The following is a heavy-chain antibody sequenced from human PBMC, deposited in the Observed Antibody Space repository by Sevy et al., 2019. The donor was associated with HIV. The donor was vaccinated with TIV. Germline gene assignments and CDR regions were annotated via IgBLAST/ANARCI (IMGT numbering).Heavy chain of an antibody. V-gene: IGHV4-59*01. Sequence: SETLSLTCTVFGGSISSYYWNWIRQPPGKGLEWIGYIYYSGSTNYNPSLKSRVTISVDMSKNQFSLKLSSVTAADTAVYYCESESTVGVEWERSRQQNWFDPWGQGTLVTVSS. J-gene: IGHJ5*02. CDR3: ESESTVGVEWERSRQQNWFDP. D-gene: IGHD3-3*01. CDR2: IYYSGST. CDR1: GGSISSYY.